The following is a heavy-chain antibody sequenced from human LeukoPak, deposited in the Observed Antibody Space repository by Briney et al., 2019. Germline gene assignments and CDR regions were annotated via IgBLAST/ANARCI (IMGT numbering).Heavy chain of an antibody. CDR1: GFTFSSYA. CDR3: AKGQLRFLEWPDYFDY. J-gene: IGHJ4*02. V-gene: IGHV3-23*01. CDR2: ISGSGGST. D-gene: IGHD3-3*01. Sequence: GGSLRLSCAASGFTFSSYAMSWVRQAPGKGLEWVSAISGSGGSTYYADSVKGRFTISRDNSKNTLYLQMNSLRAEDTAVYYCAKGQLRFLEWPDYFDYWGQGTLVTVSS.